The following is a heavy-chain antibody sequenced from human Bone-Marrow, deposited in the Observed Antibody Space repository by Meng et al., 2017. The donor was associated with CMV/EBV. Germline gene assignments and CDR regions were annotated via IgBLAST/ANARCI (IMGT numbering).Heavy chain of an antibody. Sequence: GGSLRLSCAASGFTFSSYGMHWVRQAPGKGLEWVAFIHYDGSYNDYVESVQGRFTISRDNSKKMLYLEMNSLRAEDTAVYYCAKVLRATIVFDYWGQGTLVTVSS. D-gene: IGHD5-12*01. CDR1: GFTFSSYG. CDR3: AKVLRATIVFDY. J-gene: IGHJ4*02. V-gene: IGHV3-30*02. CDR2: IHYDGSYN.